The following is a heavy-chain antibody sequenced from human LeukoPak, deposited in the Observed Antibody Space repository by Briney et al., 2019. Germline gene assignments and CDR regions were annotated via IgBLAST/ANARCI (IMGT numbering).Heavy chain of an antibody. CDR3: AGSLPYYDILTGYIF. V-gene: IGHV4-61*02. D-gene: IGHD3-9*01. CDR2: IYTSGST. Sequence: SETLSLTCTVSGGSISSGSYYWSWIRQPAGKGLEWIGRIYTSGSTNYNPSLKSRVTISVDTSKNQFSLKLSSVTAADTAVYYCAGSLPYYDILTGYIFWGQGTLVTVSS. J-gene: IGHJ4*02. CDR1: GGSISSGSYY.